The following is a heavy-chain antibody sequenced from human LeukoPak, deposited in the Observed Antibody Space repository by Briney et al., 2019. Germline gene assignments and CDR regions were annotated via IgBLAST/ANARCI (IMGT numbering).Heavy chain of an antibody. V-gene: IGHV3-74*01. CDR3: ARRVVAALYDY. CDR1: GFTFSSYW. Sequence: PGGSLRLSCAASGFTFSSYWMHWVRQAPGKGLVWVSHINSDGSGTTYADSVKGRFTISRDNAKNTLYPQMNSLRADDTAVYFCARRVVAALYDYWGQGTLVTVSS. CDR2: INSDGSGT. D-gene: IGHD2-15*01. J-gene: IGHJ4*02.